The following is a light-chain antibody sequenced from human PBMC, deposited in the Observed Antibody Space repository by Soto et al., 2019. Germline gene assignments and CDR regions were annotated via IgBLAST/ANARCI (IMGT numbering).Light chain of an antibody. CDR3: HQCDSSPWT. CDR2: GAS. Sequence: EGVLTQSQGTLSLSPGERATLSCRASQSLSSNYLAWYQQKPGQAPRLLIYGASSRATGIPDRFSGSGSGTDFTLTISRLEPEDFAVFYCHQCDSSPWTFGQGTKVDIK. CDR1: QSLSSNY. V-gene: IGKV3-20*01. J-gene: IGKJ1*01.